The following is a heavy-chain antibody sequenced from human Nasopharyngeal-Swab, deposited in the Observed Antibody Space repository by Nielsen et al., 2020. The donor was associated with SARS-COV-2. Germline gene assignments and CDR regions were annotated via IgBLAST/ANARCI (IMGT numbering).Heavy chain of an antibody. D-gene: IGHD3-3*01. CDR2: INGDGSTV. CDR3: ASYGGEWLPALDC. V-gene: IGHV3-74*01. CDR1: GFTFRTYW. J-gene: IGHJ4*02. Sequence: GESLKISCAASGFTFRTYWMHWVRQVPGKGLVWVSHINGDGSTVSYADSVKGRFTISRDNAKSTLFLQMNSLRAEDTAVYYCASYGGEWLPALDCWGLGTLVTVSS.